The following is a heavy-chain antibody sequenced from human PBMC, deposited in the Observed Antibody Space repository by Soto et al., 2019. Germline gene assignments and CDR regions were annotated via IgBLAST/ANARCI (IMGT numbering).Heavy chain of an antibody. V-gene: IGHV4-4*07. CDR3: ATDLWSYYDSSGYYPTEYFQH. Sequence: KSSETLSLTCTVSGGSISSYYWSWIRQPAGKGLEWIGRIYTSGSTNYNPSLKSRVTMSVDTSKNQFSLKLSSVTAADTAVYYCATDLWSYYDSSGYYPTEYFQHWGQGTLVTVSS. CDR1: GGSISSYY. J-gene: IGHJ1*01. D-gene: IGHD3-22*01. CDR2: IYTSGST.